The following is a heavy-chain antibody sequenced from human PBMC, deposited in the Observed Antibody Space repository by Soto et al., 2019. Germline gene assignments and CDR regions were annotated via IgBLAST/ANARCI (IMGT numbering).Heavy chain of an antibody. D-gene: IGHD6-19*01. Sequence: WASVNVSCKASGYTFTSYAMHWVRQAPGQRLEWMGWINAGNGNTKYSQKFQGRVTITRDTSASTAYMELSSLRSEDTAVYYCAREKSEQWLGYYYYGMDVWGQGTTVTVSS. CDR1: GYTFTSYA. J-gene: IGHJ6*02. CDR2: INAGNGNT. CDR3: AREKSEQWLGYYYYGMDV. V-gene: IGHV1-3*01.